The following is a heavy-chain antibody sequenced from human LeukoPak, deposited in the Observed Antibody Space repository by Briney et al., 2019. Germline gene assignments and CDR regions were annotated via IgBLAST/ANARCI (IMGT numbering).Heavy chain of an antibody. CDR1: GFTFSSYG. CDR2: ISYDGSNK. D-gene: IGHD2-2*01. J-gene: IGHJ6*03. CDR3: ARVGVVVPAGYYYYYMDV. V-gene: IGHV3-30*03. Sequence: PGGSLRLSCAASGFTFSSYGMHWVRQAPGKGLEWVAVISYDGSNKYYADSVKGRFTISRDNSKNTLYLQMNSLRAEDTAVYYCARVGVVVPAGYYYYYMDVWGKGTTVTISS.